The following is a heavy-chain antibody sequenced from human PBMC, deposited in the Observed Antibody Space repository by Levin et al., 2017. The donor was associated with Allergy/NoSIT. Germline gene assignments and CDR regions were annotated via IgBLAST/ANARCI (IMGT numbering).Heavy chain of an antibody. Sequence: SETLSLTCTVAGGSITSYTYSWGWIRQPPGKGLEWIGSISHSGSTSYNPSLKSRITISADTSQNQFSLKLTSVTAADTANYFCARLSRLVRGAFIDVWGQGTLVPVSS. CDR1: GGSITSYTYS. CDR2: ISHSGST. CDR3: ARLSRLVRGAFIDV. V-gene: IGHV4-39*01. J-gene: IGHJ4*02. D-gene: IGHD3-10*01.